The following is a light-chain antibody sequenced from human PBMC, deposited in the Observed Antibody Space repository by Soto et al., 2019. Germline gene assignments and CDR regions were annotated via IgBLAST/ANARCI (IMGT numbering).Light chain of an antibody. Sequence: DIVMTQSPDSLAVSLGERATINCKSSQSVLYSSNNKNHLVWYQQKPGQPPKLLIYWASTRESGVPDRFSGSGSGTDFTLTISSLQAEDVAVYYCQQDYSTPYTFGQGTKLEIK. J-gene: IGKJ2*01. V-gene: IGKV4-1*01. CDR1: QSVLYSSNNKNH. CDR3: QQDYSTPYT. CDR2: WAS.